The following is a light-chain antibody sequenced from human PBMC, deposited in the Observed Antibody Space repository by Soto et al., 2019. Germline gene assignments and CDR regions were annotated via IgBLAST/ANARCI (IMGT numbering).Light chain of an antibody. CDR3: SSYAGSSTYVV. CDR1: SSDVGSYNL. V-gene: IGLV2-23*01. Sequence: QSVLTQPASVSGSPGQSITISCTGTSSDVGSYNLVSWYQQLPGKAPKLMIYEDTNRPSGISNRFSGSKSGNTAALTISGLQAEDEADYDCSSYAGSSTYVVFGGGTKLTVL. J-gene: IGLJ2*01. CDR2: EDT.